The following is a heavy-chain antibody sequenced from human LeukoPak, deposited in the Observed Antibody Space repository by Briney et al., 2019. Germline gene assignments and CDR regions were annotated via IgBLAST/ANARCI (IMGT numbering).Heavy chain of an antibody. D-gene: IGHD2-21*02. Sequence: SETLSLTCTVSGGSITSSPYHWAWIRQPPGRGPEWIGTVSHTGATQYSPSLTSRVTISLNTSKNQFSLSLNSVTAADTAIFYCARSMVTTDRNFDHWGQGTLVTVSS. CDR1: GGSITSSPYH. V-gene: IGHV4-39*07. CDR3: ARSMVTTDRNFDH. CDR2: VSHTGAT. J-gene: IGHJ4*01.